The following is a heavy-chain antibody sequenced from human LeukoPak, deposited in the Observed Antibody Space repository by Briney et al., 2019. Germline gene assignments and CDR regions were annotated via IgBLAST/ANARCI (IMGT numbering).Heavy chain of an antibody. CDR2: LQFDGSNK. D-gene: IGHD5/OR15-5a*01. CDR1: GFTFSDYG. CDR3: AKDRGSSVYVEHLDY. J-gene: IGHJ4*02. Sequence: PGGSLRLSCAASGFTFSDYGMHWVRQAPGKGLEWVAFLQFDGSNKNYGGSVKGRFTISRDNSKHTLYLQMNNLRSEDTAVYYCAKDRGSSVYVEHLDYWGQGTLVSVSS. V-gene: IGHV3-30*02.